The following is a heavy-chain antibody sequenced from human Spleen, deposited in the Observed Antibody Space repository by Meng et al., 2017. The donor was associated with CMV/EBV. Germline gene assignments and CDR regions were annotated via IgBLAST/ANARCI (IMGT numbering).Heavy chain of an antibody. CDR3: ARDLVGYDAFDI. J-gene: IGHJ3*02. CDR2: INPDGGTT. V-gene: IGHV1-46*01. Sequence: ASVKVSCKASGYSFITYYIHWVRQAPGQGLEWMGRINPDGGTTPYAQRFQGGLTLTSDTSSSTVYMELSRLTSEDTAVYYCARDLVGYDAFDIWGQGTLVTVSS. D-gene: IGHD2-2*03. CDR1: GYSFITYY.